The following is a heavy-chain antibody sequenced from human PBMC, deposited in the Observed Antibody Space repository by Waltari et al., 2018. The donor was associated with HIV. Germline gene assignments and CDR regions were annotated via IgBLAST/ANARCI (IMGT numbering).Heavy chain of an antibody. CDR1: GGTFSSYA. V-gene: IGHV1-69*01. CDR2: NIPIFGTA. Sequence: QVQLVQSGAEVKKPGSSVKVSCKASGGTFSSYAISWVRQAPGQGLEWMGGNIPIFGTANYAQKFQGRVTITADEATSTAYMELSSLRSEDTAVYYCARVGVKVTSYGGRDYYYMDVWGKGTTVTVSS. D-gene: IGHD3-16*01. J-gene: IGHJ6*03. CDR3: ARVGVKVTSYGGRDYYYMDV.